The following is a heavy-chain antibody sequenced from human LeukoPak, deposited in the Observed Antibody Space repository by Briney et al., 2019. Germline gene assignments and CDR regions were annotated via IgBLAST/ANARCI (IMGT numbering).Heavy chain of an antibody. D-gene: IGHD3-22*01. CDR1: GFTFSSYA. CDR3: VRRRDRSGSYSWVFDS. J-gene: IGHJ4*02. Sequence: GGSLRLSCAASGFTFSSYAMSWVRQAPGKGLEWVSGINDSGDNTYYADSVKGRLTISRDNSKNTLNLQMNSLRAEDTAVYYSVRRRDRSGSYSWVFDSWGQGTLVTVSS. V-gene: IGHV3-23*01. CDR2: INDSGDNT.